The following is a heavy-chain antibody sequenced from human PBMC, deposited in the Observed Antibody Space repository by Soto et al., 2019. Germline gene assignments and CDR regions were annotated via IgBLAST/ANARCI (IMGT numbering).Heavy chain of an antibody. D-gene: IGHD2-2*01. Sequence: GESLKISCTGFGYTFTTFWISWVRQMPGKGLEWMGRIDPGDTYATYSPAFQGHVTISVDKATSTAYLQWSSLKASDTAMYFCARIYCTTTTRDSWFDPWGQGTLVTVSS. CDR3: ARIYCTTTTRDSWFDP. J-gene: IGHJ5*02. V-gene: IGHV5-10-1*01. CDR1: GYTFTTFW. CDR2: IDPGDTYA.